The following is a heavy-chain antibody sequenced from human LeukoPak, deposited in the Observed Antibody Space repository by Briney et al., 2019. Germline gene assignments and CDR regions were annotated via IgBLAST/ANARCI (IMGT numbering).Heavy chain of an antibody. V-gene: IGHV1-2*02. D-gene: IGHD3-10*01. Sequence: ASVKVSCKASGYSFTDKYMHWVRQSPGQGLEWMGWINPNSGGTNYAQKFQGRVTMTRDTSISTAYMELSRLRSDDTAVYYCARDRGPTMVRGVNPLDYWGQGTLVTVPS. CDR1: GYSFTDKY. J-gene: IGHJ4*02. CDR2: INPNSGGT. CDR3: ARDRGPTMVRGVNPLDY.